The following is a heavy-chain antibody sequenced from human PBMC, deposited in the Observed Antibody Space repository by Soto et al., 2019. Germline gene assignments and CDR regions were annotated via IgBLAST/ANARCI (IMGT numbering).Heavy chain of an antibody. J-gene: IGHJ6*01. V-gene: IGHV4-30-2*01. CDR2: IYHSGST. D-gene: IGHD3-10*01. CDR1: GGSISSGGYS. Sequence: PSETLSLTCAVSGGSISSGGYSWSWIRQPPGKGLEWIGYIYHSGSTYYNPSLKSRVTISVDTSKNQVSLKLSSVTAADTAVYYRARVSGIYYYGMDVWGQGTTVTVSS. CDR3: ARVSGIYYYGMDV.